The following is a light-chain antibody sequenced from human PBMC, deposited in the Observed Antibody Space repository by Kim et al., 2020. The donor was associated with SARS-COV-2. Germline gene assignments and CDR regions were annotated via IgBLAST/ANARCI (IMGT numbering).Light chain of an antibody. CDR1: SGDVGGDDY. CDR2: DVD. Sequence: GQSITISCTETSGDVGGDDYVSWYRQHPAKAPKVMIYDVDKRPSGVSNRFAGTKSGNTASLTISGLQAEDEADYFCSSYTISTTWVFGGGTQLTVL. J-gene: IGLJ3*02. V-gene: IGLV2-14*04. CDR3: SSYTISTTWV.